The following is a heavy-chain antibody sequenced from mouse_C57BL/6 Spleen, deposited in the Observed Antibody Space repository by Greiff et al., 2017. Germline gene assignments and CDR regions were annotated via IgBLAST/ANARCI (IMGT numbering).Heavy chain of an antibody. V-gene: IGHV5-4*01. D-gene: IGHD2-2*01. CDR2: ISDGGSYT. J-gene: IGHJ4*01. Sequence: EVKLVESGGGLVKPGGSLKLSCAASGFTFSSYAMSWVRQTPEKRLEWVATISDGGSYTYYPDNVKGRFTISRDNAKNNLYLQMSHLKSEDTAMYYCARDGGYDVMDYWGQGTSVTVSS. CDR1: GFTFSSYA. CDR3: ARDGGYDVMDY.